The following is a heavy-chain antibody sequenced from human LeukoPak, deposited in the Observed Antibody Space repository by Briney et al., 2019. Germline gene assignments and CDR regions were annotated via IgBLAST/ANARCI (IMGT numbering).Heavy chain of an antibody. J-gene: IGHJ4*02. D-gene: IGHD3-9*01. CDR2: ISGSGGST. Sequence: GGSLRLSCAASGFTFSSYAMSWVRQAPGKGLEWVSAISGSGGSTYYADSVKGRFTISRDNSKNTLYLQMNSLRAEDTAVYYCATSGSRYFDWVIVYWGQGTLVTVSS. V-gene: IGHV3-23*01. CDR1: GFTFSSYA. CDR3: ATSGSRYFDWVIVY.